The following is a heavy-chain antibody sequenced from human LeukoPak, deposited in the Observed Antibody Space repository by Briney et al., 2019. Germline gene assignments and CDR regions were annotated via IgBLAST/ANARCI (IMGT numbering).Heavy chain of an antibody. J-gene: IGHJ1*01. CDR2: INPSGGST. CDR3: ARVPKQYSSSWYRGGEYFQH. D-gene: IGHD6-13*01. CDR1: GYTFTSYY. Sequence: ASVKVSRKASGYTFTSYYMHWVRRAPGQGLEWMGIINPSGGSTSYAQKFQGRVTMTRDTSISTAYMELSRLRSDDTAVYYCARVPKQYSSSWYRGGEYFQHWGQGTLVTVSS. V-gene: IGHV1-46*01.